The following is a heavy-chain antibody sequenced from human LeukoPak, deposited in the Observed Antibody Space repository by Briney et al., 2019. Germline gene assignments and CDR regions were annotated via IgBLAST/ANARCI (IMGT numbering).Heavy chain of an antibody. D-gene: IGHD2-15*01. J-gene: IGHJ4*02. CDR3: AHPGYCSGGSCYDY. CDR2: LSGSGGST. CDR1: GFTFSSYA. V-gene: IGHV3-23*01. Sequence: GGSLRLSCAASGFTFSSYAMSWVRQAPGKGLEGVSALSGSGGSTYYADFVKGRFTISRDNSKNTLYLQMTSLRAEDTAVYYCAHPGYCSGGSCYDYWGQGTLFTVSS.